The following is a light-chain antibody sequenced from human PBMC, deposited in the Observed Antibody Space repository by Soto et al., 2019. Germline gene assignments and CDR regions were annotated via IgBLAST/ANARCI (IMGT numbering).Light chain of an antibody. V-gene: IGLV2-14*03. CDR2: DVS. J-gene: IGLJ2*01. CDR3: SSYTTSSTYL. CDR1: GSNVGGFNF. Sequence: QSALTQPASVSGSPGQSITISCTGSGSNVGGFNFISWFQHHPDKAPKLIIFDVSSRPSGVSDRFSGFKSGNTASLTISGLQAEDEADYYCSSYTTSSTYLFGGGTKLTV.